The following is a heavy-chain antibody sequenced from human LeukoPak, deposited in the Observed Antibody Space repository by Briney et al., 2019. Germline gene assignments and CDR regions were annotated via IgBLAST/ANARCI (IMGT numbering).Heavy chain of an antibody. V-gene: IGHV4-59*08. CDR3: ARYYYGSGSYQRYFDY. D-gene: IGHD3-10*01. CDR2: IYYTGST. J-gene: IGHJ4*02. CDR1: GGSISNYF. Sequence: PSETLSLTCTVSGGSISNYFWSWVRQPPGKGLEWIGYIYYTGSTNYNPSLKCRVTISVDTSKNQFSLTLSSVTAADTAVYYCARYYYGSGSYQRYFDYWGQGTLVTVSS.